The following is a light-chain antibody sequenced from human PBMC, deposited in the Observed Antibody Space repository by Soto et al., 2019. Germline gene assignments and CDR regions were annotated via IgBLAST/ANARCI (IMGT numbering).Light chain of an antibody. CDR1: SSSFGRNY. CDR2: RND. V-gene: IGLV1-47*01. J-gene: IGLJ3*02. CDR3: ATWDDSLSGLWV. Sequence: QSVLTQPPSSSGTPGQRVTISCSGSSSSFGRNYVYWYQKFPGTAPTLLIYRNDLRPSGVSDRFSATKSGSSAALTISGLRSEDEADYYCATWDDSLSGLWVFGGGTKLTVL.